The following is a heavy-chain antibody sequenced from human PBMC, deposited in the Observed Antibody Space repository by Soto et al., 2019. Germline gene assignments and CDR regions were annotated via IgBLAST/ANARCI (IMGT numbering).Heavy chain of an antibody. Sequence: ASVKVSCKASGYTFTGYYMHWVRQAPGQGLEWMGWINPNSGGTNYAQKFQGWVTMTRDTSISTAYMELSRLRSDDTAVYYCARATTGGLDYYYYGMDVWGQGTTVTVSS. CDR1: GYTFTGYY. V-gene: IGHV1-2*04. D-gene: IGHD4-17*01. CDR3: ARATTGGLDYYYYGMDV. J-gene: IGHJ6*02. CDR2: INPNSGGT.